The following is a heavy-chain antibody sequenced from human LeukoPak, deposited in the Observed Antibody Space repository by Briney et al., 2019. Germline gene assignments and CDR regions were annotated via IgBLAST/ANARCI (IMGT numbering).Heavy chain of an antibody. CDR1: GFTFSSYW. Sequence: PGGSLRLSCAASGFTFSSYWMHWVRQAPGKGLVWVSRINPDGSTTSYADSVKGRFTISRGSAKNTLYLQMNSLRAEDTAVYYCARVSVGRYYFDNWGQGTPVTVS. V-gene: IGHV3-74*01. J-gene: IGHJ4*02. CDR2: INPDGSTT. CDR3: ARVSVGRYYFDN. D-gene: IGHD3-3*02.